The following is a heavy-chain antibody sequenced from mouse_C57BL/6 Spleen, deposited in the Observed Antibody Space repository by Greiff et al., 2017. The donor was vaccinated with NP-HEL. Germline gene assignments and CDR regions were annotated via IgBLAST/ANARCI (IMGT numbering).Heavy chain of an antibody. CDR2: INPYNGGT. Sequence: EVQLQQSGPVLVKPGASVKMSCKASGYTFTDYYMNWVKQSHGKSLEWIGVINPYNGGTSYNQKFKGTATLTVDKSSSTAYMELNSLTSADSAVYYCASSYGSTYYAMDYLGQGTSVPVSS. CDR1: GYTFTDYY. V-gene: IGHV1-19*01. D-gene: IGHD1-1*01. J-gene: IGHJ4*01. CDR3: ASSYGSTYYAMDY.